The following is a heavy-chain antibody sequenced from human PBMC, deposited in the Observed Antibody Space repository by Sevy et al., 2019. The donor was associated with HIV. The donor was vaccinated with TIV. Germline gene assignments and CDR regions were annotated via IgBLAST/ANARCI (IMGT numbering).Heavy chain of an antibody. J-gene: IGHJ6*02. Sequence: GGSLRLSCAASGFTFNMYWMTWVRQAPGKGLEWVANIKEDGSERNYLDSVKGRFTISRDNAKVSLYLQINRLRAEDTAVYYCARHCSGGSCYSLLPHYYYGMDVWGQGTTVTVSS. CDR3: ARHCSGGSCYSLLPHYYYGMDV. V-gene: IGHV3-7*01. CDR1: GFTFNMYW. CDR2: IKEDGSER. D-gene: IGHD2-15*01.